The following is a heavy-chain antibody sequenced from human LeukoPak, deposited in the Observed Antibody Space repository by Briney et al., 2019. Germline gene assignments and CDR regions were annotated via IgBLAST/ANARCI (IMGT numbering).Heavy chain of an antibody. CDR3: AKDWEAVSGTPTAIDY. CDR1: GFTFDDYA. D-gene: IGHD6-19*01. CDR2: ISGTNGNT. V-gene: IGHV3-23*01. J-gene: IGHJ4*02. Sequence: GGSLRLSCAGSGFTFDDYAMHWVRQAPGKGLEWVSGISGTNGNTYYADSVKGRFTISRDNSKNTVYLQMNSLRAEDTALYYCAKDWEAVSGTPTAIDYWGRGTLVTVSS.